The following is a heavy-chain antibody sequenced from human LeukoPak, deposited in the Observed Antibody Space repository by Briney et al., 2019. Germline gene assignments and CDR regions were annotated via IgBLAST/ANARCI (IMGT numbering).Heavy chain of an antibody. Sequence: SETLSLTCTVSGGSISSYYWSWIRQPPGKGLEWIGYIYYSGSTNYNPSLKSRVTISVDTSKSQFSLKLSSVTAADTAVYYCARAPYSGSYPFGYWGQGTLVTVSS. J-gene: IGHJ4*02. CDR2: IYYSGST. CDR3: ARAPYSGSYPFGY. CDR1: GGSISSYY. V-gene: IGHV4-59*01. D-gene: IGHD1-26*01.